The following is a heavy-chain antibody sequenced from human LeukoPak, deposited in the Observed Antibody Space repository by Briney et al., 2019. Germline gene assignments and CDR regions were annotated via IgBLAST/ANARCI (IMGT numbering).Heavy chain of an antibody. V-gene: IGHV4-34*01. CDR1: GGSFSGYY. J-gene: IGHJ5*02. D-gene: IGHD3-3*01. CDR2: INHSGST. Sequence: SETLSLTCAVYGGSFSGYYWSWIRQPPGKGLEWIGEINHSGSTNYNPSLKSRVTISVDTSKNQFSLKLSSVTAADTAVNYCATLIKLRFLEWLSPWNWFDPWGQGTLVTVAS. CDR3: ATLIKLRFLEWLSPWNWFDP.